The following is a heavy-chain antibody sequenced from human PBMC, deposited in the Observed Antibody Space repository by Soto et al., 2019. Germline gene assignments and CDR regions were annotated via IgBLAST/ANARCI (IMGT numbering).Heavy chain of an antibody. CDR3: AKGVEWSLTGSFDY. D-gene: IGHD3-3*01. Sequence: GGSLSLSCAASGFTFSSYWMHWVRQAPGKGLVWVSRINSEGSSTSYADSVKGRFTISRDNAKNTLYLQMNSLRAEDTSVYYCAKGVEWSLTGSFDYWGQGTLVTVSS. CDR1: GFTFSSYW. CDR2: INSEGSST. V-gene: IGHV3-74*01. J-gene: IGHJ4*02.